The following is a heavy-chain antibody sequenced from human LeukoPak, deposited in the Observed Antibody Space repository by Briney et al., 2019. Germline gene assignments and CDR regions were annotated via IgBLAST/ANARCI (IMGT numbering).Heavy chain of an antibody. J-gene: IGHJ4*02. D-gene: IGHD3-22*01. CDR3: ARETQLWSPITMIEVPRLDY. Sequence: GGSLRLSCAASGFTFSSYSMNWVRQAPGKGLEWVSSISSSSSYIYYADSVKGRFTISRDNAKNSLYLQMNSPRAEDTAVYYCARETQLWSPITMIEVPRLDYWGQGTLVTVSS. CDR2: ISSSSSYI. CDR1: GFTFSSYS. V-gene: IGHV3-21*01.